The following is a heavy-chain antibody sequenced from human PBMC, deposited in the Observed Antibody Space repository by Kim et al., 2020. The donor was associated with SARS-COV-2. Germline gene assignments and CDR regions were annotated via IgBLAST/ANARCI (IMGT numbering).Heavy chain of an antibody. V-gene: IGHV3-30-3*01. D-gene: IGHD1-1*01. CDR2: ISYDGSHK. J-gene: IGHJ6*04. Sequence: GGSLRLSCAASGFTFYDFAIHWVRQAPGKGLEWVALISYDGSHKYYADPVKGRVNISRDNYKNVVSLQMNSVRPEDTALYYCARTRVATLAVLDYGMVVGGEGPPVTVSS. CDR3: ARTRVATLAVLDYGMVV. CDR1: GFTFYDFA.